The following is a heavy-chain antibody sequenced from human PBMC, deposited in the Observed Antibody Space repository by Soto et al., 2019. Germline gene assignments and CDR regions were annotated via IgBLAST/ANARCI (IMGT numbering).Heavy chain of an antibody. CDR2: LYNSGST. Sequence: QVQLRESGPGLVKPSETLSVTCTVSGDSISDYYWSWIRQPAGKGLEWIGRLYNSGSTKSNPSLKRRVTMSVDTSKNQLSLNLRSVTAADTAIYYCARMYNSGFYRPEGDYYFYGMDVWGQGTMVAVSS. D-gene: IGHD6-19*01. V-gene: IGHV4-4*07. CDR1: GDSISDYY. CDR3: ARMYNSGFYRPEGDYYFYGMDV. J-gene: IGHJ6*02.